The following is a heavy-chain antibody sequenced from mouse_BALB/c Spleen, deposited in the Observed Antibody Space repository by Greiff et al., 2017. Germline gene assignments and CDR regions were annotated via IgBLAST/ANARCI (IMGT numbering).Heavy chain of an antibody. D-gene: IGHD2-4*01. V-gene: IGHV5-9-3*01. CDR3: ARHEGMITTGYYFDY. CDR1: GFTFSSYA. CDR2: ISSGGST. Sequence: EVQRVESGGGLVKPGGSLKLSCAASGFTFSSYAMSWVRQTPEKRLEWVASISSGGSTYYPDSVKGRFTISRDNAKNTLYLQMSSLRSEDTAMYYCARHEGMITTGYYFDYWGQGTTLTVSS. J-gene: IGHJ2*01.